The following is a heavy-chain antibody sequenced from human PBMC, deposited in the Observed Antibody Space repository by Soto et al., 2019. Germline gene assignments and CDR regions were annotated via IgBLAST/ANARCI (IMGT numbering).Heavy chain of an antibody. D-gene: IGHD2-15*01. CDR3: ARDGYCSGGSCYRDAFDI. CDR1: GGSISSGGYY. V-gene: IGHV4-31*03. J-gene: IGHJ3*02. Sequence: QVQLQESGPGLVKPSQTLSLTCTVSGGSISSGGYYWSWIRQHPGKVLEWIGYIYYSGSTYYNPSLKSRVTISVDTSKNQFSLKLSSVTAADTAVYYCARDGYCSGGSCYRDAFDIWGQGTMVTVSS. CDR2: IYYSGST.